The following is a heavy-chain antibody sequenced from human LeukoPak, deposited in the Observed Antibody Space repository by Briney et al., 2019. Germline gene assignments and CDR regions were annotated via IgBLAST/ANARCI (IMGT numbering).Heavy chain of an antibody. D-gene: IGHD1-26*01. CDR2: IIGSGGST. V-gene: IGHV3-23*01. Sequence: GGSLRLSCAASGFTFISYAMSWVRQAPGKGVEWGSSIIGSGGSTYYADSVKGRFTISRDNSKKTLYLKMNSLRAEDTAVYYCAKESGQLRLLRTAFDYWAQGTLVTVFS. CDR1: GFTFISYA. CDR3: AKESGQLRLLRTAFDY. J-gene: IGHJ4*02.